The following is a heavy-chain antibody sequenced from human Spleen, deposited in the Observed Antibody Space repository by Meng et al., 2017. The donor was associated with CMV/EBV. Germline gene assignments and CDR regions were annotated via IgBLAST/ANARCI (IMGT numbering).Heavy chain of an antibody. CDR1: GFTFSGYE. D-gene: IGHD5-18*01. V-gene: IGHV3-23*01. CDR3: AKDEGYGRRGADY. Sequence: GESLKISCVVSGFTFSGYEMNWVRQAPGKGLEWVSAISGSGGSTYYADSVKGRFTISRDNSKNTLYLQMNSLRAEDTAVYYCAKDEGYGRRGADYWGQGTLVTVSS. CDR2: ISGSGGST. J-gene: IGHJ4*02.